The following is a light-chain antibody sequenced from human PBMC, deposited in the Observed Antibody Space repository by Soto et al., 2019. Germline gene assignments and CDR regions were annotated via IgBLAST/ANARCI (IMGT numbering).Light chain of an antibody. Sequence: SALTQPASLSGSPGQSISISCTGTSSDVGGYNYVSWYQHHPGKAPKLMIYEVSNRPSGVSNRFSGYKSGNTASLTISGLQAEDEADYYCSSYTSTLEVFGTGTKVTVL. J-gene: IGLJ1*01. CDR3: SSYTSTLEV. CDR2: EVS. V-gene: IGLV2-14*01. CDR1: SSDVGGYNY.